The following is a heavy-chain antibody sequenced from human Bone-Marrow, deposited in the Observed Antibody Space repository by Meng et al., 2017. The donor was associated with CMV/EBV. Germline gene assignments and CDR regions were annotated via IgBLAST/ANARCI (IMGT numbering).Heavy chain of an antibody. CDR1: GYTFTSHD. D-gene: IGHD3-3*01. CDR2: INPNSGNT. J-gene: IGHJ6*02. Sequence: ASVKVSCKASGYTFTSHDINWVRQATGQGLEWMGWINPNSGNTGYAPKFQGRVTLTRNTSINTAYMEVSSLRSGDTAVYYCARDYRITIFGVTHRYYYYYYGMAVWGQGHTVNVSS. CDR3: ARDYRITIFGVTHRYYYYYYGMAV. V-gene: IGHV1-8*03.